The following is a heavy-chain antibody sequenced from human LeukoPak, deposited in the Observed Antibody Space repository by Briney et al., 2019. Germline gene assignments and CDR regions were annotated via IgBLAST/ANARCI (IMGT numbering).Heavy chain of an antibody. Sequence: GGSLRLSCAASGFSVRGSFMNWVRQAPGEGLEWVSFLSNTENSFYADSVKGRFTLSRDISNNTLYLHMHSLRGEDTAVYFCARAIGVVDCGTQTCYPYHFDKWGRGTLVTVSS. CDR2: LSNTENS. J-gene: IGHJ4*02. CDR1: GFSVRGSF. V-gene: IGHV3-66*01. CDR3: ARAIGVVDCGTQTCYPYHFDK. D-gene: IGHD2-21*01.